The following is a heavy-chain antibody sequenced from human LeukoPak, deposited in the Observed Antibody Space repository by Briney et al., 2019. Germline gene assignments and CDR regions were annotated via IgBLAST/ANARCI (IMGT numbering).Heavy chain of an antibody. V-gene: IGHV3-30*14. CDR2: ISYDGNNE. Sequence: GRSLRLSCAASGFSFSTYVFHWVRQAPGKGLEWVAAISYDGNNEYYADSVKGRFTISRDNSKNTLYLQMNSLRAEDTAVYYCARGFRSSGWKRYFQHWGQGTLVTVSS. CDR1: GFSFSTYV. J-gene: IGHJ1*01. CDR3: ARGFRSSGWKRYFQH. D-gene: IGHD6-19*01.